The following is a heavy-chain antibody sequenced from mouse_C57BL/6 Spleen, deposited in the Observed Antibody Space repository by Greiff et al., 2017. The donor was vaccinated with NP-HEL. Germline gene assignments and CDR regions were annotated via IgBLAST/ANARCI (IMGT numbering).Heavy chain of an antibody. CDR3: ASMGDYGDFDY. CDR2: IRNKANGYTT. J-gene: IGHJ2*01. Sequence: EVKLEESGGGLVQPGGSLSLSCAASGFTFTDYYMSWVRQPPGKALEWLGFIRNKANGYTTEYSASVKGRFTISRDNSQSILYLQMNALRAEDSATYYCASMGDYGDFDYWGQGTTLTVSS. D-gene: IGHD2-4*01. V-gene: IGHV7-3*01. CDR1: GFTFTDYY.